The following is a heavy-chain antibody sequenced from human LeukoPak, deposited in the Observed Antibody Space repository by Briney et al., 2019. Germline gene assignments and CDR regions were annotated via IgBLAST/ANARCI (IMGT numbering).Heavy chain of an antibody. J-gene: IGHJ4*02. V-gene: IGHV6-1*01. CDR2: TYYRSKWYN. D-gene: IGHD6-19*01. Sequence: SQTLSLTCVVSGDSVSSKNGAWNWIRQSPSRGLEWLGRTYYRSKWYNDYAESMEGRMTISQDTSKKQYSLNLNSVTPGDTAVYYCARDFGSTGWHTFDYWGQGSKVTVS. CDR1: GDSVSSKNGA. CDR3: ARDFGSTGWHTFDY.